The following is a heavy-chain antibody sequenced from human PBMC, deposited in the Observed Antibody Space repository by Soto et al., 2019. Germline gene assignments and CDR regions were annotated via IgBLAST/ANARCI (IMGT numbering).Heavy chain of an antibody. CDR3: ARDPPGYCSGGSCYSTLGLDY. D-gene: IGHD2-15*01. CDR1: GFTFSSYS. V-gene: IGHV3-48*01. J-gene: IGHJ4*02. Sequence: GSLRLSCAASGFTFSSYSMNWVRQAPGKGLEWVSYISSSSSTIYYADSVKGRFTISRDNAKNSLYLQMSSLRAEDTAVYYCARDPPGYCSGGSCYSTLGLDYWGQGTLVTVS. CDR2: ISSSSSTI.